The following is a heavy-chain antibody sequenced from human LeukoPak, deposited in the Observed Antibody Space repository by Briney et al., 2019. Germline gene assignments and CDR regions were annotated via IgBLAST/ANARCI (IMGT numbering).Heavy chain of an antibody. J-gene: IGHJ4*02. CDR1: GGSISSSSYY. V-gene: IGHV4-39*01. CDR3: ARQDMPWIQLRVGYYFDY. CDR2: IYYSGST. Sequence: SETLSLTCTVSGGSISSSSYYWGWIRQPPGKGLEWIGSIYYSGSTYYNPSLKSRVTISVDTSKNQFSLKLSSVTAADTAAYYCARQDMPWIQLRVGYYFDYWGQGTLVTVSS. D-gene: IGHD5-18*01.